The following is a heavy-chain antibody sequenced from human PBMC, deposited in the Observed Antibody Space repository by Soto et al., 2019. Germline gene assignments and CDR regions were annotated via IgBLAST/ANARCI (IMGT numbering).Heavy chain of an antibody. CDR3: ARSAYYYDSSGYFVDY. V-gene: IGHV5-51*01. CDR1: GYSFTSYW. J-gene: IGHJ4*02. CDR2: IYPGDSDT. Sequence: GESLKISCKGSGYSFTSYWIGWVRQMPGKGLEWMGIIYPGDSDTRYSPSFQGQVTISADKSISTPYLQWSTLKASDTAMYYCARSAYYYDSSGYFVDYWGQGTLVTVSS. D-gene: IGHD3-22*01.